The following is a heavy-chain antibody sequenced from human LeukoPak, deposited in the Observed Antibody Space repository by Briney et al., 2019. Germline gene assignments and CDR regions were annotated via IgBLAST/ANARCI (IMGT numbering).Heavy chain of an antibody. Sequence: SETLSLTCTVSGGSISSYYWSWIRQPPGKGLEWIGYIYTSGSTNYNPSLKSQVTISVDTSKNQFSLKLSSVTAADTAVYYCARHEFTSYYDSSGYYFDYWGQGTLVTVSS. CDR1: GGSISSYY. J-gene: IGHJ4*02. CDR2: IYTSGST. D-gene: IGHD3-22*01. V-gene: IGHV4-4*09. CDR3: ARHEFTSYYDSSGYYFDY.